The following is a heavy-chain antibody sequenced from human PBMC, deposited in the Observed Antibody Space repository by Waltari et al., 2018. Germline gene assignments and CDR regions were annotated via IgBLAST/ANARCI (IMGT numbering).Heavy chain of an antibody. V-gene: IGHV3-23*04. CDR3: AKEKGEAGRSYCFDH. Sequence: EVQLEESGGGLVQPGGSLRVSCLASGFDFTKFGMSWVRQAPGKGLEWVSHIRVRGDGTYNLDAVKGRFTISRDNSKNTLHLQLNSLSADDTAIYYCAKEKGEAGRSYCFDHWGRGTMVTVSS. J-gene: IGHJ4*02. CDR2: IRVRGDGT. D-gene: IGHD2-15*01. CDR1: GFDFTKFG.